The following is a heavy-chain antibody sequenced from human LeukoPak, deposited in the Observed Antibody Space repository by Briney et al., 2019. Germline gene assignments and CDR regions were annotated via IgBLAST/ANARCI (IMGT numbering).Heavy chain of an antibody. Sequence: GGPLRLSCAASGFPFSNAWMSWVRQAPGKGLEWVGRIKSKTDGGTRDYAAPVKGRFTISRDDSKDTLYLQMDSLKTEDTAVYFCTTVYYYRHLGNIPWGQGTLVTVSS. CDR2: IKSKTDGGTR. CDR3: TTVYYYRHLGNIP. V-gene: IGHV3-15*01. D-gene: IGHD2/OR15-2a*01. CDR1: GFPFSNAW. J-gene: IGHJ5*02.